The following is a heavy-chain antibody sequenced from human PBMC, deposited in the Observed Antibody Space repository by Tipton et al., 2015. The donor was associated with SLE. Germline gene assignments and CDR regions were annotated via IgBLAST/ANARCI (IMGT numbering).Heavy chain of an antibody. CDR3: ARESASSGHLVF. Sequence: TLSLTCTVSDGSISTDGYFWSWIRRRPGTGLEGIGYIYYSGSSYYSPSLEIRITLSVDTSENQFSLNLRSVTVADTAVYYCARESASSGHLVFWGQGTLVTVSS. CDR2: IYYSGSS. CDR1: DGSISTDGYF. V-gene: IGHV4-31*03. D-gene: IGHD3-3*01. J-gene: IGHJ4*02.